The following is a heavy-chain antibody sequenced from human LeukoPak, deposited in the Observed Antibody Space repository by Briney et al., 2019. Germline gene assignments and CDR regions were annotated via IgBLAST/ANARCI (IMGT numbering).Heavy chain of an antibody. J-gene: IGHJ5*02. Sequence: ASVKVSCKASGYTFTSYYMHWVRQAPGQGLEWMGYINPRTGATYYAENFQGRVTMTRDTSINTAYLEMRFDDTAIYYCARAGRSLQMSIWFDPWGPGTLVTVSS. D-gene: IGHD1-26*01. CDR1: GYTFTSYY. CDR2: INPRTGAT. CDR3: ARAGRSLQMSIWFDP. V-gene: IGHV1-2*02.